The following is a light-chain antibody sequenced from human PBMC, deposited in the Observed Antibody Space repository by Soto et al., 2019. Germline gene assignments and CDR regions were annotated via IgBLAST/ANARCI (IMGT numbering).Light chain of an antibody. Sequence: QSALTQPASVSGSPGQSITISCTGTSSDVGGYNYVSWYQQHPGIAPKLMISEVSNRPSGVSNRFSGSKSDNTASLTISRLQAEDEADYYCSSYTSSSTLVFGGGTQLTVL. J-gene: IGLJ2*01. CDR1: SSDVGGYNY. CDR2: EVS. V-gene: IGLV2-14*01. CDR3: SSYTSSSTLV.